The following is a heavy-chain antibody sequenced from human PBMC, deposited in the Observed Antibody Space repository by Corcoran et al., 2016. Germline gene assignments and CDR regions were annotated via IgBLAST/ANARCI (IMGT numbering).Heavy chain of an antibody. D-gene: IGHD2-2*01. J-gene: IGHJ6*02. CDR1: GGTFSSYA. CDR3: ARDRGYCSSTSCYGYYGMDV. CDR2: INPIFGTA. Sequence: QVQLVQSGAEVKKPGSSVKVSCKASGGTFSSYAISWVRQAPGQGLEWMGGINPIFGTANYAQKFQGRVTITADESTSTAYMELSSLRSEEQAVYYCARDRGYCSSTSCYGYYGMDVWGQGTTVTVSS. V-gene: IGHV1-69*01.